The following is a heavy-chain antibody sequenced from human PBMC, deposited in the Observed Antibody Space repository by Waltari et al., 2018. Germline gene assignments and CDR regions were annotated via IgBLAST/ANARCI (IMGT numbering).Heavy chain of an antibody. CDR2: INHSGST. CDR3: ARRRGGWPRRGYFDY. CDR1: GGSFSGYY. Sequence: QVQLQQWGAGLLKPSETLSLTCAVYGGSFSGYYWSWIRQPPGKGLEWIGEINHSGSTNDNPSLKSRVTISVDTSKNQFSLKLSSVTAADTAVYYCARRRGGWPRRGYFDYWGQGTLVTVSS. V-gene: IGHV4-34*01. J-gene: IGHJ4*02. D-gene: IGHD6-19*01.